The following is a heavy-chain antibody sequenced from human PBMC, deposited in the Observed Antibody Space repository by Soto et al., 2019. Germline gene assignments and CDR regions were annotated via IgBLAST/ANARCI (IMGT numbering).Heavy chain of an antibody. D-gene: IGHD4-17*01. CDR1: GGSVSGDSW. V-gene: IGHV4-4*02. J-gene: IGHJ4*02. CDR3: ASGGDYTWHS. Sequence: QVQLQESGPGLVKPSGTLSLTCAVSGGSVSGDSWWSWVRQSPGKGLEWIGEIFRSGTTFYNPSLKSRITISIDKSKNQFSLKLTSVTAAGTAVYYCASGGDYTWHSWGQGTLVTVSS. CDR2: IFRSGTT.